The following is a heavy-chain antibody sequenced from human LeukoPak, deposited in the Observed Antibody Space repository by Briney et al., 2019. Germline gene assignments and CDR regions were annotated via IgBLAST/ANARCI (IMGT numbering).Heavy chain of an antibody. CDR2: IDTKTGNP. D-gene: IGHD6-13*01. V-gene: IGHV7-4-1*02. CDR1: GYTFISYS. Sequence: ASVKVSCKASGYTFISYSMNWVRQAPGQGLEWMGWIDTKTGNPTYAQGFTGRFVFSLDTSVSTAYLQISSLKAEDTAVCYCASDIAAAGNAFDIWGQGTMVTVSS. CDR3: ASDIAAAGNAFDI. J-gene: IGHJ3*02.